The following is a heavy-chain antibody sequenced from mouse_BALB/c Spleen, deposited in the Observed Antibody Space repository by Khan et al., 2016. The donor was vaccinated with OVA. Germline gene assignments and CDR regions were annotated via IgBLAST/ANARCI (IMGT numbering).Heavy chain of an antibody. J-gene: IGHJ4*01. CDR3: AKGLWSYYFALDY. D-gene: IGHD1-1*02. CDR1: GFSLSDYG. CDR2: IWGGGNT. V-gene: IGHV2-6-5*01. Sequence: QLQQSGPGLVAPSQSLSITCTVSGFSLSDYGVSWIRQPPGKGLEWLGVIWGGGNTYYNSALKSRLSISKDNSKSQVFLKMNSLQTDDTAIYYCAKGLWSYYFALDYWVKEPQSPSPQ.